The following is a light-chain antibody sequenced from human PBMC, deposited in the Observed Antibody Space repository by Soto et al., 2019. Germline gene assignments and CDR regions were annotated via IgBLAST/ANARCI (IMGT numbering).Light chain of an antibody. CDR1: SGHSSYA. J-gene: IGLJ2*01. CDR2: LNNDGSH. CDR3: QTWGTGFQV. Sequence: QLVLTQSPSASASLGASVKLTCTLSSGHSSYAIAWHQKQPGKGPRYLMDLNNDGSHSKGDGIPDRFSGSSYGAERYLIISSLQSEDEADYYCQTWGTGFQVFGGGTQLTVL. V-gene: IGLV4-69*01.